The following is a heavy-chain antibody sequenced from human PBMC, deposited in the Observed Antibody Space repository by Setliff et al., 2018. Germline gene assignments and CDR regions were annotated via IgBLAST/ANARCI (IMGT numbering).Heavy chain of an antibody. D-gene: IGHD3-3*01. Sequence: SETLSLTCAVSGGSISSSNWWSWVRQPPGKGLEWVGESYHSGSTNYNPSLKSRVTISVDTSKNQFSLKLSSVTAADTAVYYCARRETYYNFWSGYYAYWGQGTLVTVSS. CDR2: SYHSGST. V-gene: IGHV4-4*02. CDR1: GGSISSSNW. J-gene: IGHJ4*02. CDR3: ARRETYYNFWSGYYAY.